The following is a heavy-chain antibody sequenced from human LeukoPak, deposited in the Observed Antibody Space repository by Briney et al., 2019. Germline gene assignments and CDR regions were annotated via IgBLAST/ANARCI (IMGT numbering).Heavy chain of an antibody. Sequence: GGSLRLSCAASGFTFSSYGLSWVRQAPGKGLEWVSAISGSGGSTYYADSVKGRFTISRDNSKNTLYLQTHSLRAEDTAVYYCAKSLESTNYYYHMDVWGKGTTVTISS. CDR1: GFTFSSYG. D-gene: IGHD2-2*01. J-gene: IGHJ6*03. V-gene: IGHV3-23*01. CDR2: ISGSGGST. CDR3: AKSLESTNYYYHMDV.